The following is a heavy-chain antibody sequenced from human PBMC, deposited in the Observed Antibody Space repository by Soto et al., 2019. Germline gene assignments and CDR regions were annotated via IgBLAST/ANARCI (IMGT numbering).Heavy chain of an antibody. CDR2: ISGSGGST. J-gene: IGHJ4*02. CDR1: GFTFSSYA. V-gene: IGHV3-23*01. D-gene: IGHD3-10*01. Sequence: PTGGSLRLSCAASGFTFSSYAMSWVRQAPGKGLEWVSAISGSGGSTHYADSVKGRFTISRDNSKNTLYLQMNSLRAEDTAVYYCAKEERAYASGSYYNWGQGTLVTVSS. CDR3: AKEERAYASGSYYN.